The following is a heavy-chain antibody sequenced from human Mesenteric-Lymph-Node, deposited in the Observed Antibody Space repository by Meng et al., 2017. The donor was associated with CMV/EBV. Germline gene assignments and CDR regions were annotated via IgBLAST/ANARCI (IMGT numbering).Heavy chain of an antibody. D-gene: IGHD2-2*01. V-gene: IGHV4-31*02. J-gene: IGHJ2*01. CDR2: IYYSGTT. Sequence: ISGGSYWTWIRQHPGKGLEWIGSIYYSGTTYYHSALKSRVSISVDTSKNQFALNLNSVTAADTAVYSCARYRYCSSADCFNVRFFDLWGRGTLVTVSS. CDR1: ISGGSY. CDR3: ARYRYCSSADCFNVRFFDL.